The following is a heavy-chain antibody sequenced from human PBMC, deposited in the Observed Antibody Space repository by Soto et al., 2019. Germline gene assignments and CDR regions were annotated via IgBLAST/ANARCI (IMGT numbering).Heavy chain of an antibody. CDR3: ARIRDIAAAGTSLFFDY. J-gene: IGHJ4*02. D-gene: IGHD6-13*01. CDR2: IIPIFGTA. CDR1: GGTFSSYA. V-gene: IGHV1-69*13. Sequence: ASVKVSCKASGGTFSSYAISWVRQAPGQGLEWMGGIIPIFGTANYAQKFQGRVTITADESTSTAYMELSSLRSEDTAVYYCARIRDIAAAGTSLFFDYWGQGTLVTVSS.